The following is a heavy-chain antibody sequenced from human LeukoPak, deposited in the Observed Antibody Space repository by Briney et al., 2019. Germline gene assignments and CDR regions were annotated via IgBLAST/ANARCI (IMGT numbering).Heavy chain of an antibody. D-gene: IGHD6-6*01. Sequence: ASVKVSCKASGYTFTSYAMHWVRQAPGQRLEWMGWINAGNGNTKYSQEFQGRVTITRDTSASTAYMELSRLRSDDTAVYYCARDRSSIAASDYWGQGTLVTVSS. V-gene: IGHV1-3*01. CDR3: ARDRSSIAASDY. CDR2: INAGNGNT. CDR1: GYTFTSYA. J-gene: IGHJ4*02.